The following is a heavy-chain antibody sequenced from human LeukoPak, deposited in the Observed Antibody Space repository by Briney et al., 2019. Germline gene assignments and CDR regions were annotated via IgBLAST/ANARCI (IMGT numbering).Heavy chain of an antibody. CDR1: GFTFSNYE. J-gene: IGHJ4*02. Sequence: PGGSLRLSCAASGFTFSNYEMNWVRQAPGKGLEWVSYISGGGNTIYCADSVRGRFTISRDNAKNSLHLQMNSLRAEDTAVYYCASRQIYSGYDYWGQGTLVTVYS. CDR2: ISGGGNTI. D-gene: IGHD5-12*01. CDR3: ASRQIYSGYDY. V-gene: IGHV3-48*03.